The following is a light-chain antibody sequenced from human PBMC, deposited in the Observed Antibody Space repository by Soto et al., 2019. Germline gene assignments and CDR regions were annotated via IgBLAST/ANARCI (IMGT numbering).Light chain of an antibody. J-gene: IGLJ1*01. Sequence: QSVLTQPASVSGSPGQSITISCTGTSSDVGGYNYVSWYQQHPGKAPKLMIYDVSNWPSGVSNRFYDSKSGNTASLTISGLQDEDEADYYCSSYTSSSTRFGTGTKLTVL. CDR1: SSDVGGYNY. V-gene: IGLV2-14*01. CDR2: DVS. CDR3: SSYTSSSTR.